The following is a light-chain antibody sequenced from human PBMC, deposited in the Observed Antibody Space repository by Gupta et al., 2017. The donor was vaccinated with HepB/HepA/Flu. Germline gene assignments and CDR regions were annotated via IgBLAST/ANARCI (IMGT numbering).Light chain of an antibody. Sequence: DIVMTQSPLSLPVTPGEPASISCRSSQSLLHKNGYNYLDWYLQKPGQSPQLLIFLGSDRASGVPDRFSGSGSGTDFTLKISRGEAEDVGVYYCKQSLQTPGTFGQGTKVEIK. CDR2: LGS. CDR3: KQSLQTPGT. V-gene: IGKV2-28*01. CDR1: QSLLHKNGYNY. J-gene: IGKJ1*01.